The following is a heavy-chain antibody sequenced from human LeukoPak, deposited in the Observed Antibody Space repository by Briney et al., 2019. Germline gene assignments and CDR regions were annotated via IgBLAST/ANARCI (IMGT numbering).Heavy chain of an antibody. Sequence: PGGSLRLSCAASGFTFSSYAMSWVRQAPGKGLEWVSATSGSGGSTYYADSVKGRFTISRDNSKNTLYLQMNSLRPEDTAVYHCAKWGRYSSGWYTIFWGQGTLVTVSS. J-gene: IGHJ4*02. CDR2: TSGSGGST. CDR1: GFTFSSYA. CDR3: AKWGRYSSGWYTIF. V-gene: IGHV3-23*01. D-gene: IGHD6-19*01.